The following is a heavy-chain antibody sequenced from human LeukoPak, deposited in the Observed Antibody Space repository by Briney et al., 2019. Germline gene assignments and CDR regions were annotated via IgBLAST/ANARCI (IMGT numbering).Heavy chain of an antibody. J-gene: IGHJ4*02. CDR2: IYYSGST. D-gene: IGHD5-12*01. V-gene: IGHV4-39*02. CDR1: GGSISISSYY. CDR3: ARFPLGYSGAYYFDY. Sequence: SETLSLTCNVSGGSISISSYYWGWIRQPPGKGLEWIGSIYYSGSTYYNPSLKSRVTISVDASKNHFFLMLSPVTAADTAVYYCARFPLGYSGAYYFDYWGQGTLVTVS.